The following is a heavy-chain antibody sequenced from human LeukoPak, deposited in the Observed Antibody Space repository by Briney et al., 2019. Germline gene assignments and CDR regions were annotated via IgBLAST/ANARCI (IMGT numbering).Heavy chain of an antibody. CDR3: ARAGGYEGDGFDP. D-gene: IGHD5-12*01. CDR1: VYTFTGYY. CDR2: INPNSGGT. Sequence: GASVKVSCKASVYTFTGYYMHWVRQAPGQGLEWMGWINPNSGGTNYAQKFQGRVTMTRDTSISTAYMELSRLRSDDTAVYYCARAGGYEGDGFDPWGQGTLVTVSS. V-gene: IGHV1-2*02. J-gene: IGHJ5*02.